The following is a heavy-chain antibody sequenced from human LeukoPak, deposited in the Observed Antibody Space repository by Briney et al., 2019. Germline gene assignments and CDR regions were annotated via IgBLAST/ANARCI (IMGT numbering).Heavy chain of an antibody. CDR3: ARDRRSGGSDAFDI. Sequence: GGSLRLSCAASGFTFSSYWMSWVRQAPGKGLEWVANIKQDGSEKYYVDSVKGRFTISRDNAKNSLYLEVNSLRTEDTAVYYCARDRRSGGSDAFDIWGQGTMVTVSS. V-gene: IGHV3-7*01. J-gene: IGHJ3*02. CDR1: GFTFSSYW. D-gene: IGHD3-16*01. CDR2: IKQDGSEK.